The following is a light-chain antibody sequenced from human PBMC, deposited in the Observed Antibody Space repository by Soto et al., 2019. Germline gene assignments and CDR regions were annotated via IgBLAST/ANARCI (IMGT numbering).Light chain of an antibody. Sequence: QSVLTQPASVSGSPGQSITISCTGTSSNVGSYNLVSWYQQHPGKAPELMIFEGSKRPSGVSNLFSGSKSGNTASLTISGLQPEYEADYYCCSYAHSTTVVFGGGTKLTVL. CDR3: CSYAHSTTVV. CDR2: EGS. CDR1: SSNVGSYNL. J-gene: IGLJ2*01. V-gene: IGLV2-23*01.